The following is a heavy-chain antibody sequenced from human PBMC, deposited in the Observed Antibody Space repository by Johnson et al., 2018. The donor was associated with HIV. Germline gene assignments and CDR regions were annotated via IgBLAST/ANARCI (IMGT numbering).Heavy chain of an antibody. V-gene: IGHV3-13*01. CDR2: IGTAGDT. Sequence: MLLVESGGGLVQPGGSLRLSCAASGFTFSSYDMHWVRQGTGKGLEWVSAIGTAGDTYYPGSVKGRFTISRENAKNSLYLQRNSLRAGDTAVYYCARESPGYALDIWGQGTMVTVSS. CDR1: GFTFSSYD. CDR3: ARESPGYALDI. D-gene: IGHD1-1*01. J-gene: IGHJ3*02.